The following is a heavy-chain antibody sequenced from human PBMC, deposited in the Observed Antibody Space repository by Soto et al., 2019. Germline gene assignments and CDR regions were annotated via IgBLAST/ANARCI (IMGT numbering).Heavy chain of an antibody. CDR1: GFTFSTCW. V-gene: IGHV3-7*01. Sequence: PGGSLRLSCAASGFTFSTCWMNWVRQAPGKGLEWVANIKQDGSEKYYVDSVKGRFAISRDNAKDSLFLQMNNLRAEDTAEYYCVRDWSTFWGMDVWGQGTTVTVSS. CDR2: IKQDGSEK. J-gene: IGHJ6*02. CDR3: VRDWSTFWGMDV.